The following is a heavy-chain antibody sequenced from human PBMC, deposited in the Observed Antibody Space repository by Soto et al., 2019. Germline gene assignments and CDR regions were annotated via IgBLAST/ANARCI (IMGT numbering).Heavy chain of an antibody. CDR3: AGGGAGSGPFTWELPDH. CDR1: GNTFTYRY. D-gene: IGHD1-26*01. J-gene: IGHJ4*02. V-gene: IGHV1-45*02. Sequence: QMQLGQSGAEVKKTGSSVTVSCKALGNTFTYRYLHWVRQAPGQALEWMGWITPFSGDVHYAQKFQERVTITRDRSINTAYMQMSSLRSEDTSMYFCAGGGAGSGPFTWELPDHWGQGTLVTVSS. CDR2: ITPFSGDV.